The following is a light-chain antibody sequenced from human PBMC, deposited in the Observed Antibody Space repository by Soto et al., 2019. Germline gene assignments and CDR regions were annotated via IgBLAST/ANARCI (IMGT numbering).Light chain of an antibody. V-gene: IGKV2-28*01. CDR1: QILLHSNGYNY. CDR3: QQSYSTPLT. CDR2: AAS. Sequence: DIVMTQSPLSLPVTPGEPASISCRSSQILLHSNGYNYLDWYLQKPGQSPQLLIYAASSLQSGVPSRFSGSGSGTDFTLTISSLQPEDFATYYCQQSYSTPLTFGGGTKVDIK. J-gene: IGKJ4*01.